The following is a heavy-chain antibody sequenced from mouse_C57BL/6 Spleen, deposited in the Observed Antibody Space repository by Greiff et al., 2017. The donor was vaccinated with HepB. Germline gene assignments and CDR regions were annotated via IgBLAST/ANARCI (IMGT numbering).Heavy chain of an antibody. J-gene: IGHJ3*01. CDR3: AREGDGRSWFAY. CDR1: GYSFTGYF. Sequence: EVQLVESGPELVKPGDSVKISCKASGYSFTGYFMNWVMQSHGKSLEWIGRINPYNGDTFYNQKFKGKATLTVDKSSSTAHMELRSLTSEDSAVYYCAREGDGRSWFAYWGQGTLVTVSA. CDR2: INPYNGDT. V-gene: IGHV1-20*01. D-gene: IGHD2-3*01.